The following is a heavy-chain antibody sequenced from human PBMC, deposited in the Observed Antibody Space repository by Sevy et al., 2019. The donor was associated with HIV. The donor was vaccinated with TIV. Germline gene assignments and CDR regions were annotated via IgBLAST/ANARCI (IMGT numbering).Heavy chain of an antibody. D-gene: IGHD2-8*01. CDR3: TRDMYGIDY. CDR1: GFTFTNYW. Sequence: GGSLRLSCAASGFTFTNYWMHWVRQAPGKGLVWVSRVDNDGSGTNYADSVKGRFTISRDNAKNTVYLQMNGLGAEDTAVYYCTRDMYGIDYWGQGTLVTVSS. V-gene: IGHV3-74*01. CDR2: VDNDGSGT. J-gene: IGHJ4*02.